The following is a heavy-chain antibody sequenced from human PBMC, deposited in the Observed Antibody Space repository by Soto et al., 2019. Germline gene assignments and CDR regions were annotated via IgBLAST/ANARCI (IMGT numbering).Heavy chain of an antibody. CDR3: VRDASDYVLEH. V-gene: IGHV3-21*01. CDR2: LTSISTFI. CDR1: GFSFDSYS. D-gene: IGHD4-17*01. Sequence: KTGGSLRLSCAASGFSFDSYSMNWVRQAPGKGLEWVASLTSISTFIYYADSVKGRFTISRDNANNSLYLHMSGLRVEDTAVYFCVRDASDYVLEHWSQGTPVTVSS. J-gene: IGHJ1*01.